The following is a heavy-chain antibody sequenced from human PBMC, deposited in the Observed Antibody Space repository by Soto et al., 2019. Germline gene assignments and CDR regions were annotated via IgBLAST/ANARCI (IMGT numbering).Heavy chain of an antibody. CDR3: AGSPARSMFDY. CDR2: IYHTGST. Sequence: PSETLSLTCSVDGGSVTGGGYYWSWPRQLPGKGLEWIGYIYHTGSTFYNPSLKSRVTISLDTSKSQFSLKLTSVPAAVTAMYHGAGSPARSMFDYWDQVSPVTVSS. CDR1: GGSVTGGGYY. J-gene: IGHJ4*02. V-gene: IGHV4-31*03. D-gene: IGHD3-10*01.